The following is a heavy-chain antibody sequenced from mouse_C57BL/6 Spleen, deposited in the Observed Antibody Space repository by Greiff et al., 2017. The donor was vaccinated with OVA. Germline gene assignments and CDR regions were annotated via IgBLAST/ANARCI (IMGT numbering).Heavy chain of an antibody. J-gene: IGHJ2*01. CDR1: GYTFTDYY. CDR3: ARRTTVVFDY. V-gene: IGHV1-26*01. CDR2: INPNNGGT. D-gene: IGHD1-1*01. Sequence: EVQLQQSGPELVKPGASVKISCKASGYTFTDYYMNWVKQSHGKSLEWIGDINPNNGGTSYNQKFKGKATLTVDKSSSTAYMELRSLTSEDSAVYYCARRTTVVFDYWGQGTTLTVSS.